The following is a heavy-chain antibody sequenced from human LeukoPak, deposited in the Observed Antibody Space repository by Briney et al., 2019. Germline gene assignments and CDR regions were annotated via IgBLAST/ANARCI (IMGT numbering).Heavy chain of an antibody. CDR3: ARQEYCSGGSCYTWFDP. V-gene: IGHV5-51*01. CDR2: IYPGDSDI. J-gene: IGHJ5*02. CDR1: GYSFTSYW. Sequence: GESLKISCKGSGYSFTSYWIGWVRQMPGKGLEWMGIIYPGDSDIRYSPSFQGQVTISADKSISTAYLQWSSLKASDTSMYYCARQEYCSGGSCYTWFDPWGQGTLVTVSS. D-gene: IGHD2-15*01.